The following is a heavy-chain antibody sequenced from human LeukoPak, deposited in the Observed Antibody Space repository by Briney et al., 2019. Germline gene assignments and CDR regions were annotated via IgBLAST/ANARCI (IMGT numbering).Heavy chain of an antibody. V-gene: IGHV4-59*01. CDR3: ARIAVAEGFDP. CDR1: GGSISSYY. J-gene: IGHJ5*02. Sequence: SETLSLTCTVSGGSISSYYWSWIRQPPGKGLEWIGYIYYSGSTNYNPSLKRRVTISVDTSKNQYSLKLSSVTAADTAVHYCARIAVAEGFDPWGQRTLVTVSS. CDR2: IYYSGST. D-gene: IGHD6-19*01.